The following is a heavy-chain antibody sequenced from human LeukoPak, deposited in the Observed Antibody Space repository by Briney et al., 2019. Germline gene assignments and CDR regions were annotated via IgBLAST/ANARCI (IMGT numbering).Heavy chain of an antibody. J-gene: IGHJ6*03. CDR3: ARDPYSGGHYTYYFYYMDV. Sequence: PGGSLRLSSAASGFTFSNYNMNWVRQTPGKGPEWLSSITYSSSHTYYADSVKGRFTISRDNAKNSLYLQMDSLRAEDTAVYYCARDPYSGGHYTYYFYYMDVWGTGTTVTVSS. D-gene: IGHD1-26*01. CDR2: ITYSSSHT. CDR1: GFTFSNYN. V-gene: IGHV3-21*01.